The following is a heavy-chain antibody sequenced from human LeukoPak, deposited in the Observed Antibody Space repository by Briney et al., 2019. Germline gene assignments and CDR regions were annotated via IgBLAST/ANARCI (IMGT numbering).Heavy chain of an antibody. D-gene: IGHD3-22*01. Sequence: PGRSLRLSCAASGFTFSAYAIHWVRQAPGRGLEWVAVISYDGTSKYYADSVKGRFTISRDNSENTLSLQLNSLRAEDTAVYYCARDAQDYFDSSGSFDYWGQGTLVTVSS. CDR2: ISYDGTSK. V-gene: IGHV3-30*04. CDR3: ARDAQDYFDSSGSFDY. CDR1: GFTFSAYA. J-gene: IGHJ4*02.